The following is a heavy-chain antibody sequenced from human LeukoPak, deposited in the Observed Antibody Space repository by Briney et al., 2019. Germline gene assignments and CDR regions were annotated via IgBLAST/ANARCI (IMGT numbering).Heavy chain of an antibody. CDR1: GFKFSSYS. V-gene: IGHV3-21*06. J-gene: IGHJ6*03. CDR2: ISSTGSYI. Sequence: GGSLRLSCVASGFKFSSYSMNWVRQAPGKGLEWVSSISSTGSYIYYIDSVKSRFTISRDNAKNSLYLQMNNLRAEDTAVYYCATEDYYSYYIDVWGKGTTVTVSS. CDR3: ATEDYYSYYIDV.